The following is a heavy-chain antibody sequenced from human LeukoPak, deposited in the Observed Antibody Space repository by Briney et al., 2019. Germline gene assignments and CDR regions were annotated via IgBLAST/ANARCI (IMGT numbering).Heavy chain of an antibody. Sequence: GGSQRLSCAASGFTFSNYGMHWVRQAPGKGLEWVALIWYDGSNKYYADSVRGRFTISRDNSKNTLYLQMKSLRVEDTAVYYCARGYGGNDYWGQGTLVTVSS. CDR2: IWYDGSNK. CDR3: ARGYGGNDY. V-gene: IGHV3-33*01. D-gene: IGHD4-17*01. CDR1: GFTFSNYG. J-gene: IGHJ4*02.